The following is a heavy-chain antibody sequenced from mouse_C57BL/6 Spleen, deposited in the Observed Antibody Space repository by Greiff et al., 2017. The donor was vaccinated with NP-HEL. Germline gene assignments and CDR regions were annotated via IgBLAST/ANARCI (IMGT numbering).Heavy chain of an antibody. CDR2: ISYDGSN. D-gene: IGHD1-1*01. J-gene: IGHJ2*01. Sequence: EVQLQESGPGLVKPSQSLSLTCSVTGYSITSGYYWNWIRQFPGNKLEWMGYISYDGSNNYNPSLKNRISITRDTSKNQFFLMLNSVTTEDTATYYCARGIYYGSSYYFDYWGQGTTLTVSS. CDR1: GYSITSGYY. CDR3: ARGIYYGSSYYFDY. V-gene: IGHV3-6*01.